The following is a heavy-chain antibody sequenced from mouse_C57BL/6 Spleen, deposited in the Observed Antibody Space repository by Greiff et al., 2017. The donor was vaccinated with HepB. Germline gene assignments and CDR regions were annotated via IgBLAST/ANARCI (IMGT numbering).Heavy chain of an antibody. V-gene: IGHV5-4*01. CDR1: GFTFSSYA. CDR2: ISDGGSYT. J-gene: IGHJ2*01. CDR3: ARDDSDDY. Sequence: EVQRVESGGGLVKPGGSLKLSCAASGFTFSSYAMSWVRQTPEKRLEWVATISDGGSYTYYPDNVKGRFTISRDNAKNKLYLQMSHLKSEDTAMYYSARDDSDDYWGQGTTLTVSS. D-gene: IGHD2-4*01.